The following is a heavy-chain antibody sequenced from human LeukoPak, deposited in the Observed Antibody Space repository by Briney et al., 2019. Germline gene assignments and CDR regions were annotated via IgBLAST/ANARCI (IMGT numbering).Heavy chain of an antibody. CDR1: GSSISSYY. J-gene: IGHJ4*02. D-gene: IGHD6-19*01. CDR2: ISNSGST. CDR3: ARERGYSSGWYFDN. V-gene: IGHV4-59*01. Sequence: SETLSLTCSVSGSSISSYYWSWIRQPPGKGLEWIGYISNSGSTNYNPSLKSRVTISVDTSKNQFSLKLSSVTAADTAVYYCARERGYSSGWYFDNWGQGTLVTVSS.